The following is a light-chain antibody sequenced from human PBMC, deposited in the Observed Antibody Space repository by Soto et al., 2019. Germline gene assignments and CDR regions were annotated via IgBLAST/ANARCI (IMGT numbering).Light chain of an antibody. V-gene: IGKV1-12*01. Sequence: DMQMTQSPSSVSASVGVRVTITCRAIQGSSSWLGWYQQKPGKAPKLLIYAASSLQSGVTSRFSGSGPGTVFTISISSPQPDEFSTVYCRQGNSFHRTFDQPTNVEFK. J-gene: IGKJ1*01. CDR2: AAS. CDR1: QGSSSW. CDR3: RQGNSFHRT.